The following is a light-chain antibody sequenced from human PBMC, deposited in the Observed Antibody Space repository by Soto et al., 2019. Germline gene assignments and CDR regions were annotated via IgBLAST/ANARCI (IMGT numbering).Light chain of an antibody. Sequence: QSALTQPPSVSGAPGQWVTISCTGSSSNIGAGCAVHWYQQLPGSAPKLLIYSNNNRPSGVPDRFSDSRSATSASLTITGLQAEDEADYHCRSYDSSLSPYVFGTATKLTVL. CDR2: SNN. CDR3: RSYDSSLSPYV. CDR1: SSNIGAGCA. J-gene: IGLJ1*01. V-gene: IGLV1-40*01.